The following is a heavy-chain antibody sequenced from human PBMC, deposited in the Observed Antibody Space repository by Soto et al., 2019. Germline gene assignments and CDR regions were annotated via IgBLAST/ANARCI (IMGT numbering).Heavy chain of an antibody. Sequence: ASVKVSCKASGYTFTGYYMHWVRQAPGQGLEWMGWINPNSGGTNYAQKFQGWVTMTRDTSISTAYMELSRLRSDDTAVYYCARALDSSSWAYFDYWGQGTLVTVSS. CDR1: GYTFTGYY. D-gene: IGHD6-13*01. CDR2: INPNSGGT. V-gene: IGHV1-2*04. CDR3: ARALDSSSWAYFDY. J-gene: IGHJ4*02.